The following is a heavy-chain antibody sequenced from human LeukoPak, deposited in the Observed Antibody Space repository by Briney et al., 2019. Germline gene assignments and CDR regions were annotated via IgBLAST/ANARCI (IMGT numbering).Heavy chain of an antibody. D-gene: IGHD3-10*01. Sequence: PGGSLRLSCAASGFTFSSYGVHWVRQAPGKGLEWVAVIWYDGSNKYYADSVKGRFTISRDNSKNTLYLQMNSLRAEDTAVYYCARDSRGSGMGYYYGMDVWGQGTTVTVSS. CDR2: IWYDGSNK. CDR1: GFTFSSYG. V-gene: IGHV3-33*01. J-gene: IGHJ6*02. CDR3: ARDSRGSGMGYYYGMDV.